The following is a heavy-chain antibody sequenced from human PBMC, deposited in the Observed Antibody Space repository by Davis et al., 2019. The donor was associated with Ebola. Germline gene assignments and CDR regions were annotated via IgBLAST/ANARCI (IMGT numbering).Heavy chain of an antibody. CDR3: ARGTLWFGELLLVCGMDV. V-gene: IGHV3-48*02. D-gene: IGHD3-10*01. J-gene: IGHJ6*02. CDR1: GFTFSSYT. Sequence: GGSLRLSCAASGFTFSSYTMNWVRQAPGKGLEWVSYISSSSSTIYYADSVKGRFTISRDNAKKSLYLQMNSLRDEDTAVYYCARGTLWFGELLLVCGMDVWGQGTTVTVSS. CDR2: ISSSSSTI.